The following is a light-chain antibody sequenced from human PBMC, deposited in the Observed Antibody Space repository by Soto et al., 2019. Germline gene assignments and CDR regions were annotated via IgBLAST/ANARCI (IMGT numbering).Light chain of an antibody. V-gene: IGKV1-5*01. CDR2: DAS. Sequence: DIPMTQSPSTLSASVGDTVNVTCGASQSVSGWLAWYPHKPGEAPRLLIYDASALPRGVPSRFSGSGAGTTFTLPIASLQPDDFATYYCQQYDTFSGTFGPGTKVEI. J-gene: IGKJ1*01. CDR1: QSVSGW. CDR3: QQYDTFSGT.